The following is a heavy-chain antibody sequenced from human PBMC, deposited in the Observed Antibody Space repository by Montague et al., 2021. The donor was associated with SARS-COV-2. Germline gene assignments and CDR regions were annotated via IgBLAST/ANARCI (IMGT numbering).Heavy chain of an antibody. D-gene: IGHD3-10*01. V-gene: IGHV3-30*04. CDR2: ISYDGSNK. CDR1: GFTFSSYE. Sequence: SLRLSCAASGFTFSSYEMNWVRQAPGKGLEWVAVISYDGSNKYYADSVKVRFTISRDNSKNTLYLQMNSLRAEDTAVYYCARVLDYYGSGSYPLYYYYGMDVWGQGTTVTVSS. CDR3: ARVLDYYGSGSYPLYYYYGMDV. J-gene: IGHJ6*02.